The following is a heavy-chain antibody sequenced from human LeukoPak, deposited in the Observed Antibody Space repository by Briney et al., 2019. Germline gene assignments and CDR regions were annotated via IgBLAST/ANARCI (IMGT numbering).Heavy chain of an antibody. CDR1: GYSFTDYY. CDR3: ARADRLHGGPYLIGP. V-gene: IGHV1-2*02. Sequence: ASVKVSCKTSGYSFTDYYMHWVRQAPGQGLEWMGWINPNSGGTSSAQKFQGRVTMARDTSITTVYMEVRWLTSDDTAIYYCARADRLHGGPYLIGPWGLGTLVTVSS. D-gene: IGHD2-21*01. CDR2: INPNSGGT. J-gene: IGHJ5*02.